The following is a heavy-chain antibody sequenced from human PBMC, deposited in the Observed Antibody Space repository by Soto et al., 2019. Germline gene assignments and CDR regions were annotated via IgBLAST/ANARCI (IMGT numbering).Heavy chain of an antibody. CDR1: GFTFSSYA. J-gene: IGHJ4*02. CDR3: ARDGSWSAVLYYFDY. Sequence: PGGSLRLSCAASGFTFSSYAMHWVRQAPGKGLEWVAVISYDGSNKYYADSVKGRFTISRDNSKNTLYLQMNSLRAEDTAVYYCARDGSWSAVLYYFDYWGQGTLVTVSS. V-gene: IGHV3-30-3*01. D-gene: IGHD3-10*01. CDR2: ISYDGSNK.